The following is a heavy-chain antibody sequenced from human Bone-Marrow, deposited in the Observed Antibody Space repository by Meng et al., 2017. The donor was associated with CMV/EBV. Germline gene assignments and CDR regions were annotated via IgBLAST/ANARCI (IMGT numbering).Heavy chain of an antibody. CDR2: IIPILGTA. CDR3: ARDSKGYSSGWLEYNWFDP. CDR1: FSSYA. J-gene: IGHJ5*02. D-gene: IGHD6-19*01. V-gene: IGHV1-69*05. Sequence: FSSYAISWVRQAPGQGLEWMGGIIPILGTANYAQKFQGRVTITTDESTSTAYMELSSLRSEDMAVYYCARDSKGYSSGWLEYNWFDPWGQGTLVTVSS.